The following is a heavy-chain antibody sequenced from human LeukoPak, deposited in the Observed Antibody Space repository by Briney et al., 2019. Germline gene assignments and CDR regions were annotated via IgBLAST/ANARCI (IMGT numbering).Heavy chain of an antibody. CDR2: INHSGST. J-gene: IGHJ6*03. Sequence: SETLSLTCTVSGGSISSYYWSWIRQPPGKGLEWIGEINHSGSTNYNPSLKSRVTISVDTSKNQFSLKLSSVTAADTAVYYCARGIWSGYYYYYYYYMDVWGKGTTVTVSS. CDR1: GGSISSYY. CDR3: ARGIWSGYYYYYYYYMDV. D-gene: IGHD3-3*01. V-gene: IGHV4-34*01.